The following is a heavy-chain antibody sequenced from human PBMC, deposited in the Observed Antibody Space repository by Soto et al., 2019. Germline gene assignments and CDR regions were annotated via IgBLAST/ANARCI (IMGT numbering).Heavy chain of an antibody. Sequence: SETLSLTCGVSGDSISSSKWWTWVRQTPGNGLEWIGKIDHNGVANYNPSLEGRVTISKDISKNQISLKVTSVTAADSAVYYCARMNRDYYYYGMDVWGQGATVTVSS. CDR2: IDHNGVA. V-gene: IGHV4-4*02. J-gene: IGHJ6*02. CDR3: ARMNRDYYYYGMDV. CDR1: GDSISSSKW.